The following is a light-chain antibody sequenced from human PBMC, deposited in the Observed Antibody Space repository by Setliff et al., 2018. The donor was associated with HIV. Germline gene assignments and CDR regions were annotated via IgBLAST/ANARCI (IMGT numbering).Light chain of an antibody. CDR2: EVS. J-gene: IGLJ1*01. V-gene: IGLV2-14*01. CDR3: SSYTSIYTYV. Sequence: SALTQPASVSGSPGQSITMSCTGTSSDVGGYNYVSWYQQHPGKAPKLIIYEVSNRPSGVSNRFSGSKSGNTASLTISGLQSEDEADYYCSSYTSIYTYVFGGGTKVTVL. CDR1: SSDVGGYNY.